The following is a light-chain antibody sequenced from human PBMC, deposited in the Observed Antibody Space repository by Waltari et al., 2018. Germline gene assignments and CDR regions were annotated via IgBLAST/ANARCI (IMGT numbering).Light chain of an antibody. CDR1: DSNIGAHYD. J-gene: IGLJ1*01. V-gene: IGLV1-40*03. CDR2: GHT. CDR3: QSYDRSLSGFV. Sequence: QSAVTQPPSVSGAPGQRVTICCTGTDSNIGAHYDVTGYQQLPGAAPKVFIFGHTNRPSGVSGRFSGSKSGASASLTISGLQAEDEAEYYCQSYDRSLSGFVFGPGTRVTVL.